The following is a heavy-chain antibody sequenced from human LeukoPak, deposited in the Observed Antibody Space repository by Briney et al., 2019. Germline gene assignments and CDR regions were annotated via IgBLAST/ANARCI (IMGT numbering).Heavy chain of an antibody. CDR3: ARVRSSSWYRAAFDI. CDR1: GFTFSSYW. CDR2: IKQDGSEK. V-gene: IGHV3-7*01. J-gene: IGHJ3*02. Sequence: PGGSLRLSCAASGFTFSSYWMSWVRQAPGKGLEWVANIKQDGSEKYYVDSVKGRFTIPRDNAKNSLYLQMNSLRAEDTAVYYCARVRSSSWYRAAFDIWGQGTMVTVSS. D-gene: IGHD6-13*01.